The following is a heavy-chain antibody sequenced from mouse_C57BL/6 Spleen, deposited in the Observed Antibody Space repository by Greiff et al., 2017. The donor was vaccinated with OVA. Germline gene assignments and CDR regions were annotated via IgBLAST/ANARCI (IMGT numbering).Heavy chain of an antibody. Sequence: EVKLVESGGDLVKPGGSLKLSCAASGFTFSSYGMSWVRQTPDKRLEWVATISSGGSYTYYPDSVKGRFTISRDNAKNTLYLQMSSLKSEDTAMYYCARLYYYGSFYAMDYWGQGTSVTVSS. CDR2: ISSGGSYT. CDR3: ARLYYYGSFYAMDY. D-gene: IGHD1-1*01. J-gene: IGHJ4*01. CDR1: GFTFSSYG. V-gene: IGHV5-6*01.